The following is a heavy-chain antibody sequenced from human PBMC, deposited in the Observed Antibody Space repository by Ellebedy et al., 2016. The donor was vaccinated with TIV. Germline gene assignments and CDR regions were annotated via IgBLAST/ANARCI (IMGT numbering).Heavy chain of an antibody. D-gene: IGHD1-1*01. J-gene: IGHJ4*02. CDR2: ISHDGTVK. CDR3: AKETTELTATTLY. CDR1: GFTFSRFG. V-gene: IGHV3-30*18. Sequence: GESLKISCAASGFTFSRFGMQWVRQAPGKGLEWVAVISHDGTVKYYADSVKGRFTLSRDNSKNILNLQMSSLRSEDTALYYCAKETTELTATTLYWGQGTLVTVSS.